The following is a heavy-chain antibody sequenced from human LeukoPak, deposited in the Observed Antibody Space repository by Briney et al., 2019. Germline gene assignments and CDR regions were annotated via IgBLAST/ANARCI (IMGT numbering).Heavy chain of an antibody. Sequence: PGGSLRLSCAASGFTFSSYAMSWVRQAPGKGLEWVSTISDRGAYAYYADSVKGRFTISRDNSKNTLYLQMNSLRAEDTAVYYCAKQGLTTRTPSDYWGQGTLVTVSS. D-gene: IGHD4-17*01. J-gene: IGHJ4*02. CDR1: GFTFSSYA. CDR3: AKQGLTTRTPSDY. V-gene: IGHV3-23*01. CDR2: ISDRGAYA.